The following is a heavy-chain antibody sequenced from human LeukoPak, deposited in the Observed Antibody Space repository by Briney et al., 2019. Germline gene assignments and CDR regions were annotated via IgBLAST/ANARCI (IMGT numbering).Heavy chain of an antibody. V-gene: IGHV3-73*01. CDR1: GFTFSGSA. D-gene: IGHD1-7*01. CDR2: IRNKANSYAT. Sequence: RGSLRLSCAASGFTFSGSAMHWVRQASGKGLEWVGRIRNKANSYATAYAASVKGRFTISRDDSKNTAYLQMNSLKTEDTAVYYCTRRQRGITGTTDYYYMDVWGKGTTVTVSS. J-gene: IGHJ6*03. CDR3: TRRQRGITGTTDYYYMDV.